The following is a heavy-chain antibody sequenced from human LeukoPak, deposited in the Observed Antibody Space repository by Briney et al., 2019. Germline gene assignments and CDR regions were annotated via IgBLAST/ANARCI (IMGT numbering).Heavy chain of an antibody. CDR3: ARDPSRFASGPGFDC. CDR1: GYTFTSYY. J-gene: IGHJ4*02. V-gene: IGHV1-2*02. CDR2: INPNSGGT. Sequence: ASVKVSCKASGYTFTSYYMHWVRQAPGQGLEWMGWINPNSGGTNYAQKFQGRVTMTRDTSISTAYMELSRLRSDDTAAYYCARDPSRFASGPGFDCWGQGTLVTVSS. D-gene: IGHD6-19*01.